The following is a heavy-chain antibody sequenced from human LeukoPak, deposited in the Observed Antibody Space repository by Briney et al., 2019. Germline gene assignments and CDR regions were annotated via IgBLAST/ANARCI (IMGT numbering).Heavy chain of an antibody. CDR3: ASGSGSYFPLDY. J-gene: IGHJ4*02. CDR1: GFTFSSYS. D-gene: IGHD1-26*01. V-gene: IGHV3-21*01. CDR2: ISSSSSYI. Sequence: GGSLRLSCAASGFTFSSYSMNWVRQAPGKGLEWVSFISSSSSYIYYADSVKGRFTISRDNAKNSLYLQMNSLRAEDTAVYYCASGSGSYFPLDYWGQGTLVTVSS.